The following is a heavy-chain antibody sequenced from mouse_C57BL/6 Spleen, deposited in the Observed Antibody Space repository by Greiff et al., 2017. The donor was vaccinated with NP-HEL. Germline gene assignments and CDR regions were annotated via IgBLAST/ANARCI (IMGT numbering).Heavy chain of an antibody. V-gene: IGHV1-82*01. CDR2: IYPGDGDT. Sequence: VKLQESGPELVKPGASVKISCKASGYAFSSSWMNWVKQRPGKGLEWIGRIYPGDGDTNYNGKFKGKATLTADKSSSTAYMQLSSLTSEDSAVYFCVEDLWFAYWGQGTLVTVSA. CDR1: GYAFSSSW. J-gene: IGHJ3*01. CDR3: VEDLWFAY.